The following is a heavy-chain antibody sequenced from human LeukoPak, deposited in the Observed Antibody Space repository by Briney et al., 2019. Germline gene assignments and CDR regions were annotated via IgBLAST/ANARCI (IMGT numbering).Heavy chain of an antibody. Sequence: PGGSLRLSCAASGFTFSSYGMHWVRQAPGKGLEWVAVTWYDGSNKYYADSVKGRFTISRDNSKNTLYLQMNSLRAEDTAVYYCAKDLARIAGAFDIWGQGTMVTVSS. CDR1: GFTFSSYG. D-gene: IGHD1-26*01. V-gene: IGHV3-30*02. CDR2: TWYDGSNK. CDR3: AKDLARIAGAFDI. J-gene: IGHJ3*02.